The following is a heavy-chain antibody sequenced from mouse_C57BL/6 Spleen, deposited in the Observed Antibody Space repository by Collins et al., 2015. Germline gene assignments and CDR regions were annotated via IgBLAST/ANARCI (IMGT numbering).Heavy chain of an antibody. J-gene: IGHJ4*01. D-gene: IGHD2-1*01. Sequence: QVQLKESGPGLVAPSQSLSITCTVSGFSLTSYGVDWVRQPPGKGLEWLGVIWGGGSTNYNSALMSRLSISKDNSKGQVFLKMNSLQTDDTAMYYCAKRSSGNYEDYYAMDYWGQGTSVTVSS. CDR1: GFSLTSYG. CDR3: AKRSSGNYEDYYAMDY. V-gene: IGHV2-9*01. CDR2: IWGGGST.